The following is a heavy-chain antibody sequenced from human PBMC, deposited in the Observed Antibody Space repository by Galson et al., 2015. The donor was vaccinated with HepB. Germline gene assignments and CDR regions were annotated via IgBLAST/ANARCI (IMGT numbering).Heavy chain of an antibody. CDR1: RFAFSDYA. Sequence: SLRLSCAASRFAFSDYAMSRVRQAPGKGLEWVSALTESGSGTYYVDSAKGRFTISRDNSKETLYLLMNNLRAEDTALYFCAKDSGDDDGGYPDSWGQGTLVTVSS. D-gene: IGHD3-10*01. J-gene: IGHJ4*02. V-gene: IGHV3-23*01. CDR3: AKDSGDDDGGYPDS. CDR2: LTESGSGT.